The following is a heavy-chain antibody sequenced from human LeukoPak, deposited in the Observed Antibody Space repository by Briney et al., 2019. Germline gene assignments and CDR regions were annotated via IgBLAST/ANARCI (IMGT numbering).Heavy chain of an antibody. CDR1: GYTFTSYG. J-gene: IGHJ6*03. V-gene: IGHV1-69*06. CDR2: IIPIFGTA. D-gene: IGHD4-17*01. Sequence: GASVKVSCKASGYTFTSYGISWVRQAPGQGLEWMGGIIPIFGTANYAQKFQGRVTITADKSTSTAYMELSSLRSEDTAVYYCARGKRFYPTVPTYYMDVWGKGTTVTISS. CDR3: ARGKRFYPTVPTYYMDV.